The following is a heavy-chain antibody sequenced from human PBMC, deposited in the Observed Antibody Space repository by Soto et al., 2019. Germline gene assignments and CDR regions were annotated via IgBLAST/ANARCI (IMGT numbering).Heavy chain of an antibody. V-gene: IGHV3-20*04. Sequence: GGSLRLSCTASGFIFDEYGMNWVLQTPCKGLEWVSFINWSGGQTRYGDSMRGRFTVSRDNAKNSLYLQMDSLRAEDTALYYCAKVRSDGSGPEYTHNWFDPWGQGTLVTVSS. CDR1: GFIFDEYG. D-gene: IGHD3-10*01. CDR3: AKVRSDGSGPEYTHNWFDP. CDR2: INWSGGQT. J-gene: IGHJ5*02.